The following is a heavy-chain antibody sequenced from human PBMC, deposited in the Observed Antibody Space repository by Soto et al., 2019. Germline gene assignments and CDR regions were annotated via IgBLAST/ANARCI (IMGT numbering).Heavy chain of an antibody. CDR3: ARRGITGTHRGYYYYGMDV. J-gene: IGHJ6*02. V-gene: IGHV4-39*01. CDR1: GGSISSSSYY. CDR2: IYYSGST. Sequence: SETLSLTCTVSGGSISSSSYYWGWICQPPGKGLEWIGSIYYSGSTYYNPSLKSRVTISVDTSKNQFSLKLSSVTAADTAVYYCARRGITGTHRGYYYYGMDVWGQGTTVTVSS. D-gene: IGHD1-20*01.